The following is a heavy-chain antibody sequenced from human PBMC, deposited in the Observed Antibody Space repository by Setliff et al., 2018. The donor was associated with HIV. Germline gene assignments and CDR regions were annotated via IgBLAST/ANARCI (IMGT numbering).Heavy chain of an antibody. J-gene: IGHJ5*02. D-gene: IGHD6-13*01. V-gene: IGHV3-30*02. Sequence: GESLKISCAAFGFTFSSYGMHWVRQAPGKGLEWVAFIHYDVSSKYYGDSVKGRFTISRDNSRNTLYLQMNSLRAEDTAVYYCAKQTVSSSWSNWFDPWGQGTLVTVSS. CDR2: IHYDVSSK. CDR3: AKQTVSSSWSNWFDP. CDR1: GFTFSSYG.